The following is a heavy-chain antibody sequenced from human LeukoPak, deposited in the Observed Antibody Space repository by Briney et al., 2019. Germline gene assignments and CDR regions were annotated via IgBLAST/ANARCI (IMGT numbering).Heavy chain of an antibody. V-gene: IGHV3-33*01. Sequence: GRSLRLSCAASGFTFSSYGMHWVRQAPGKGLEWVAVIWYDGSNKYYADSVKGRFTISRDNSKNTLYLQMNSLRAEDTAVYYCARDRMEYWGDIGATIVDYFDYWGQGPLVTVSS. CDR3: ARDRMEYWGDIGATIVDYFDY. D-gene: IGHD5-12*01. CDR2: IWYDGSNK. CDR1: GFTFSSYG. J-gene: IGHJ4*02.